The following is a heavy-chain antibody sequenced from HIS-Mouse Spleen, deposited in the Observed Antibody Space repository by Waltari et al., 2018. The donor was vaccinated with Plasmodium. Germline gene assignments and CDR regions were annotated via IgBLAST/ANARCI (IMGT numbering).Heavy chain of an antibody. V-gene: IGHV4-39*07. CDR3: ARVPVRWGKVDY. CDR2: IYYSGST. CDR1: GGSLSSSSYY. D-gene: IGHD7-27*01. Sequence: QLPLQESGPGLVKPSETLSLTCTVSGGSLSSSSYYWGWIRQPPGKGLEWIGSIYYSGSTYYNPSLKSRVTISVDTSKNQFSLKLSSVTAADTAVYYCARVPVRWGKVDYWGQGTLVTVSS. J-gene: IGHJ4*02.